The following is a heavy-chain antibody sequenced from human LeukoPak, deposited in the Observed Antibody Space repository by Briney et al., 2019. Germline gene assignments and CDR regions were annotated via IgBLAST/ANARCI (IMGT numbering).Heavy chain of an antibody. CDR2: NYYSGST. V-gene: IGHV4-59*01. CDR3: ARSHDYSNWGYYYYYMDV. Sequence: IGYNYYSGSTNYNPSLKSRVTISVDTSKNQFSLKLSSVTAADTAVYYCARSHDYSNWGYYYYYMDVWGKGTTVTVS. J-gene: IGHJ6*03. D-gene: IGHD4-11*01.